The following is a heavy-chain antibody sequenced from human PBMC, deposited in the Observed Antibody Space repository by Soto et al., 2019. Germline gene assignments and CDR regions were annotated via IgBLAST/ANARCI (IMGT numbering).Heavy chain of an antibody. CDR2: ISYDGYNK. CDR3: AKGLSGYIYGDWHFDL. Sequence: QVQLVESGGGVVQPGRSLRLSCAASAFTFSSYGMHWVRQAPGKGLEWVAVISYDGYNKYYADSVKGRFTISRDNSKDTLYLQLNSLRTDDTAVYYCAKGLSGYIYGDWHFDLWGRGTLVTVSS. J-gene: IGHJ2*01. D-gene: IGHD5-18*01. V-gene: IGHV3-30*18. CDR1: AFTFSSYG.